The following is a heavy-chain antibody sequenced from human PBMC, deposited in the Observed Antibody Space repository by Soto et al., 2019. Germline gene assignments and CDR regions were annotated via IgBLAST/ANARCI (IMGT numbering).Heavy chain of an antibody. CDR2: IYYTGST. CDR1: SGSISPYY. Sequence: QVQLQESGPGLVKPSETLSLTCTVSSGSISPYYWSWIRQPPGKGLEWIGYIYYTGSTNYNPSLKRRVTISMDTSKNQFSLKLSSVTAADTAVYYCARDRWFDPWGQGTLVTVSS. J-gene: IGHJ5*02. V-gene: IGHV4-59*01. CDR3: ARDRWFDP.